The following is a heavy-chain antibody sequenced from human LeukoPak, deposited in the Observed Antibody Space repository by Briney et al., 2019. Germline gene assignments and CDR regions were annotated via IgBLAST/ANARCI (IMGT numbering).Heavy chain of an antibody. J-gene: IGHJ4*02. CDR2: ITSTSSYI. CDR1: GFTFRSYT. CDR3: ASSRPIDY. V-gene: IGHV3-21*01. D-gene: IGHD6-13*01. Sequence: GGSLRLSCAASGFTFRSYTMNWVRQAPGKGLEWISSITSTSSYIYYADSVKGRFTISRDNAKRSLYLQMNSLRAEDTAVYYCASSRPIDYWGQGTLVTVSS.